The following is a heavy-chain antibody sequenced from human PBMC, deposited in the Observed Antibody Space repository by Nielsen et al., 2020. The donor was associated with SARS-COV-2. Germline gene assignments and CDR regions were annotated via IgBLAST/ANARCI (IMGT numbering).Heavy chain of an antibody. CDR1: GFTVSANY. V-gene: IGHV3-15*01. CDR3: STGGVAAVGTYYYYYGMDV. Sequence: GESLKISCAASGFTVSANYMAWVRQAPGKGLEWVGRIKAKTDGETTVYAAPVQGRFTISRDDSEMTLYLQMDSLEIEDTGVYYCSTGGVAAVGTYYYYYGMDVWGQGTTVAVPS. CDR2: IKAKTDGETT. D-gene: IGHD6-13*01. J-gene: IGHJ6*02.